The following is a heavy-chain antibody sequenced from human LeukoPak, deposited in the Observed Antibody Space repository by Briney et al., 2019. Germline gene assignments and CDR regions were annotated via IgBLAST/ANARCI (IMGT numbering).Heavy chain of an antibody. J-gene: IGHJ4*02. CDR1: NGSISSSSYY. CDR3: ARQLIFDDQFDS. Sequence: PSETLSLTCTVSNGSISSSSYYWGWIRQPPGKGLEWIGNFYYSGTYYNPSLKSRMTISADTSNIQFSLTLSSVTAADTAVYYCARQLIFDDQFDSWSQGTLLTVSS. V-gene: IGHV4-39*01. CDR2: FYYSGT. D-gene: IGHD2-8*01.